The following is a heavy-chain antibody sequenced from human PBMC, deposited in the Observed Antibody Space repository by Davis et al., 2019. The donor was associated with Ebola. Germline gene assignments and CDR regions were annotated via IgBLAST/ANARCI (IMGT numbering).Heavy chain of an antibody. CDR1: GGSITTYY. J-gene: IGHJ4*02. V-gene: IGHV4-59*08. D-gene: IGHD1-1*01. Sequence: MPSETLSLTCAVSGGSITTYYWSWIRQPPGKGLEWIGYMFHNGATHYNPSLKSRVTLSVDTSKNQFSLKLRSVTAADTAVYYCARHEATTVSLDFWGQGTLVTVSS. CDR3: ARHEATTVSLDF. CDR2: MFHNGAT.